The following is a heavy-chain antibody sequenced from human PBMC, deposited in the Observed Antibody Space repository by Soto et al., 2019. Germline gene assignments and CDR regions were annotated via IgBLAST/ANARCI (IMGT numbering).Heavy chain of an antibody. CDR3: ARVKGDYVWGSYRQISPFDY. CDR2: INHSGST. Sequence: PSETLSLTCAVHGGSFRGYYWSWIRQPPGKGLEWIGEINHSGSTNYNPSLKSRVTISVDTSKNKFSLKLSTVTAADTPVYYCARVKGDYVWGSYRQISPFDYWGQGTLVTVSS. V-gene: IGHV4-34*01. CDR1: GGSFRGYY. J-gene: IGHJ4*02. D-gene: IGHD3-16*02.